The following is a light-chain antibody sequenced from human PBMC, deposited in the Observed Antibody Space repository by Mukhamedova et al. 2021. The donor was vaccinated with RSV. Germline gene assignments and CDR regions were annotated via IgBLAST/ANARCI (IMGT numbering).Light chain of an antibody. CDR3: QQYHSWWT. CDR2: KAS. V-gene: IGKV1-5*03. J-gene: IGKJ1*01. Sequence: WYQRRVHGKAPKLLIYKASYLENEVPSRFSGSGSGTEFTLTITSLQRDDFATYYCQQYHSWWTFGQGTKVEIK.